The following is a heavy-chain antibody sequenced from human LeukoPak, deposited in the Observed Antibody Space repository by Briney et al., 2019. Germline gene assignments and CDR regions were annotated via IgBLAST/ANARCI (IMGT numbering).Heavy chain of an antibody. V-gene: IGHV4-59*01. CDR3: AREYSGSYNY. CDR2: IYYSGST. CDR1: GGSISSYY. D-gene: IGHD1-26*01. J-gene: IGHJ4*02. Sequence: SETLSLTCTVSGGSISSYYWGWIRQPPGKGLEWIGYIYYSGSTNYNPSLKSRVTISVDTSRNQFSLKLSSVTAADTAVYYCAREYSGSYNYWGQGTLVTVSS.